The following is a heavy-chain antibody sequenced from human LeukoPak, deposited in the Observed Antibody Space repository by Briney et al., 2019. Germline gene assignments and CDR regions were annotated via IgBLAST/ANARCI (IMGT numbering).Heavy chain of an antibody. CDR1: GYTFTDYY. CDR2: VNPKSGAT. D-gene: IGHD4/OR15-4a*01. J-gene: IGHJ5*02. V-gene: IGHV1-2*02. CDR3: ARAYEYGWFDP. Sequence: ASVRVSCKASGYTFTDYYLHWLRQAPGQGLEWMGWVNPKSGATNYAQRFQGRVTKTWQTSISTGNMELSSLRSDDTAVYYCARAYEYGWFDPWGQGTLVTVSS.